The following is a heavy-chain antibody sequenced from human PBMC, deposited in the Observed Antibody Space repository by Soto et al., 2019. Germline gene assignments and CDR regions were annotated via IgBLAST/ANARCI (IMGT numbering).Heavy chain of an antibody. CDR3: ARDPILYGSGRSGRYYYGMDV. V-gene: IGHV4-30-4*01. CDR2: IYYSGST. J-gene: IGHJ6*02. Sequence: SETLSLTCSVSGLSISSHPWLTWVRQAPGKGLEWIGYIYYSGSTYYNPSLKSRVTISVDTSKNQFSLKLSSVTAADTAVYYCARDPILYGSGRSGRYYYGMDVWGQGTTVTVSS. CDR1: GLSISSHPW. D-gene: IGHD3-10*01.